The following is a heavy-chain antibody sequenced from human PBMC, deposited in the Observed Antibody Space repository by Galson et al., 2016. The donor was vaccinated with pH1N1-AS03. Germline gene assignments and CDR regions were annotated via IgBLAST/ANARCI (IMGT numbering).Heavy chain of an antibody. V-gene: IGHV3-74*01. CDR2: INSDGSDT. CDR1: GFTFSRSW. Sequence: SLRLSCAASGFTFSRSWMYWVRQGPGKGLVWVSRINSDGSDTTYADSVKGRFTISRDNVKNALYLQMHSLRAEDTAVYYCARHVTGRGGFDIWGQGTMVTVSS. D-gene: IGHD2-21*02. J-gene: IGHJ3*02. CDR3: ARHVTGRGGFDI.